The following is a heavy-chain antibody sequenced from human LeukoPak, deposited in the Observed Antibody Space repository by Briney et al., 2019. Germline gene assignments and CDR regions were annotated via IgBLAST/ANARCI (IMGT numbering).Heavy chain of an antibody. CDR1: GFTFSSYA. CDR3: AKANGYCSSTRCYDHYFDY. V-gene: IGHV3-23*01. CDR2: ISGSGGST. Sequence: GGSLRLSCAASGFTFSSYAMSWVRQAPGKGLEWVSAISGSGGSTYYADSVKGRFTISRDNSRNTLYLQMNSLRADDTAEYYCAKANGYCSSTRCYDHYFDYWGQGTLVTVSS. J-gene: IGHJ4*02. D-gene: IGHD2-2*03.